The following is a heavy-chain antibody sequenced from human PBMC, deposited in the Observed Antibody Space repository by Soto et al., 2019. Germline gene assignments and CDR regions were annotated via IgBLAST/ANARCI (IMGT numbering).Heavy chain of an antibody. J-gene: IGHJ5*02. Sequence: SETLSLTCAVYGGSFSGYYWSLIRQPPGKGLEWIGYINHRGSTNSNPSLKSRVTISVDTSKNQFSLKLSSVTAADTAVYYCARVKMRFVLVPAAHNWLDPWGQGTRVTVPS. CDR3: ARVKMRFVLVPAAHNWLDP. CDR2: INHRGST. D-gene: IGHD2-2*01. CDR1: GGSFSGYY. V-gene: IGHV4-34*01.